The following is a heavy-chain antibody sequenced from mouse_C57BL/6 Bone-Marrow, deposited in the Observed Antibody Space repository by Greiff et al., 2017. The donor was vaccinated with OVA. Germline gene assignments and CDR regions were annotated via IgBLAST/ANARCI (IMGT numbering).Heavy chain of an antibody. CDR1: GFTFTDYY. J-gene: IGHJ4*01. Sequence: EVHLVESGGGLVQPGGSLSLSCAASGFTFTDYYMSWVRQPPGKALEWLGFIRNKANGYTTEYSASVKGRFTISRDNSQSILYLQMNALRAEDSATYYCARSTQAPYYYAMDYWGQGTSVTVSS. CDR2: IRNKANGYTT. D-gene: IGHD3-2*02. CDR3: ARSTQAPYYYAMDY. V-gene: IGHV7-3*01.